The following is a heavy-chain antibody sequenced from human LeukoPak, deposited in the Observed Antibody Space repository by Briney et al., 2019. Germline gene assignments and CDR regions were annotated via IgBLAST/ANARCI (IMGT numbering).Heavy chain of an antibody. Sequence: PGGSLRLSCAASGFTFSSYAMSWVRQAPGKGLEWVSAISGSGGSTYYADSVKGRFTISRDNSKNTLYLQMNSLRAEDTAVYYCAKDIHDGSGSYYTFDYWGQGTLVTVSS. CDR1: GFTFSSYA. D-gene: IGHD3-10*01. CDR2: ISGSGGST. CDR3: AKDIHDGSGSYYTFDY. V-gene: IGHV3-23*01. J-gene: IGHJ4*02.